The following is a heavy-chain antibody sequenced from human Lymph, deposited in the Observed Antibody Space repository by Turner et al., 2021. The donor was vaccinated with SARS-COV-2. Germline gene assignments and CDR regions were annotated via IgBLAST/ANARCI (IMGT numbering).Heavy chain of an antibody. Sequence: EVQLLESGGGLVQPGGSLRLSCAASGFTFSSYAMSWVRQAPGKGLGWVSSISVSGGSTYYADSVKGRFTISRDNSKNPLYLQMNSLRAEDTAVYYCAKGVRGVIIPEAFDIWGQGTMVTISS. J-gene: IGHJ3*02. D-gene: IGHD3-10*01. V-gene: IGHV3-23*01. CDR1: GFTFSSYA. CDR3: AKGVRGVIIPEAFDI. CDR2: ISVSGGST.